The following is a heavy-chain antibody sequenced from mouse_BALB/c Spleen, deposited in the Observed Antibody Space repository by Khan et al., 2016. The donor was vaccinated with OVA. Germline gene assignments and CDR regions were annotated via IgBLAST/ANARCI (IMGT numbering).Heavy chain of an antibody. Sequence: QVQLKQSGAELMEPGASVKISCKATGYTFSGYWLEWVKQRPGHGLEWIGEILPGSGSRNYNEKFKGKATFTADISSKTTYMQLSSLTSEDSAVYYCARVNYGTRDYFDYWGQGTTLTVSS. D-gene: IGHD1-1*01. CDR2: ILPGSGSR. CDR3: ARVNYGTRDYFDY. V-gene: IGHV1-9*01. J-gene: IGHJ2*01. CDR1: GYTFSGYW.